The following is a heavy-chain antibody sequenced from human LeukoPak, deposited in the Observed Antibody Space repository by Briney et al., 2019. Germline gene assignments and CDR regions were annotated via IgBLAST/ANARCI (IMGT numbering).Heavy chain of an antibody. Sequence: PGGSLRLSCAPSGFTFSSYWMHWVRQAPGKGLVWVSRINSDGSSTSYADSVKGRFTISRDNAKNTLYLQMNSMRAEDTAVYYCAGLDYYDSSGLTDWGQGTLVTVSS. V-gene: IGHV3-74*01. J-gene: IGHJ4*02. CDR2: INSDGSST. D-gene: IGHD3-22*01. CDR3: AGLDYYDSSGLTD. CDR1: GFTFSSYW.